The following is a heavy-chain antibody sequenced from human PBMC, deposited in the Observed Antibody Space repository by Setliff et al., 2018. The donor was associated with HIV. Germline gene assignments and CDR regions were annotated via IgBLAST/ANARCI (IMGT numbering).Heavy chain of an antibody. CDR2: ILSTGERT. V-gene: IGHV3-23*01. Sequence: GGSLRLSCAASGFTFSNYAMSWVRQAPGEGLEWVSAILSTGERTFYADSVKGRFTISRDNSKNTVYLQMNSLRAEDTAEYYCAKELAASGLGYFDSWGRGILVTVSA. CDR3: AKELAASGLGYFDS. CDR1: GFTFSNYA. D-gene: IGHD3-22*01. J-gene: IGHJ4*02.